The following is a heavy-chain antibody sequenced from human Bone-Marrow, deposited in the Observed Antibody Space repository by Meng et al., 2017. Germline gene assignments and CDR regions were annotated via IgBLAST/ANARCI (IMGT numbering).Heavy chain of an antibody. J-gene: IGHJ4*02. CDR2: IYNSGST. CDR1: GGSISSGDYY. Sequence: QVQLPESGPGLVKSSQSLSLTCTFSGGSISSGDYYWSWIRQPPGKGLEWIGYIYNSGSTYYNPSLKSRVTISVDTSKNQFSLKLRFVTDADTAVYYCAREGRSHQVGVSVYWGQGNLVTVSS. CDR3: AREGRSHQVGVSVY. D-gene: IGHD2-21*01. V-gene: IGHV4-30-4*01.